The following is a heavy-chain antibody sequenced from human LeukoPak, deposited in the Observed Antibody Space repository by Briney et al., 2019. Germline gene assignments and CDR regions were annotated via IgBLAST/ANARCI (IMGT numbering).Heavy chain of an antibody. CDR1: GGSISSGGYY. Sequence: SETLSLTCAVSGGSISSGGYYWSWIRQPAGKGLEWIGRIYTSGSTNYNPSLKSRVTISLDTSKNQFSLKLSSVTAADTAVYYCASHYYYGSGSYYRADDYWGQGTLVTVSS. V-gene: IGHV4-61*02. J-gene: IGHJ4*02. D-gene: IGHD3-10*01. CDR3: ASHYYYGSGSYYRADDY. CDR2: IYTSGST.